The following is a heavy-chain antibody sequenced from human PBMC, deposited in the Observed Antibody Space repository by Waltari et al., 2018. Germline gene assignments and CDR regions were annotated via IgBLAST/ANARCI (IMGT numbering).Heavy chain of an antibody. Sequence: QVQLQQWGAGLLKPSETLSLTCAVYGGSFSGYYWSWIRQPPGKGLEWIGEINHSGSTNYNPSLKSRVTISVDTSKNQFSLKLSSVTAADTAVYYCARGSPVFGVVPRNYYYYYMDVWGKGTTVTVSS. D-gene: IGHD3-3*01. V-gene: IGHV4-34*01. CDR2: INHSGST. CDR3: ARGSPVFGVVPRNYYYYYMDV. CDR1: GGSFSGYY. J-gene: IGHJ6*03.